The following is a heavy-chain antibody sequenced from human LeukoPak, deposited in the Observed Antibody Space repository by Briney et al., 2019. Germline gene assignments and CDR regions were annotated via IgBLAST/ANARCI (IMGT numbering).Heavy chain of an antibody. V-gene: IGHV3-23*01. D-gene: IGHD6-13*01. CDR1: GFTFSSYW. CDR3: ARAAYSSTWYSRYFDL. Sequence: GGSLRLSCAASGFTFSSYWMSWVRQAPGKGLEWVSVISGSGGSTYYADSVKGRFTISRENAKNSLYLQMNSLRAGDTAVYYCARAAYSSTWYSRYFDLWGRGTLVTVSS. J-gene: IGHJ2*01. CDR2: ISGSGGST.